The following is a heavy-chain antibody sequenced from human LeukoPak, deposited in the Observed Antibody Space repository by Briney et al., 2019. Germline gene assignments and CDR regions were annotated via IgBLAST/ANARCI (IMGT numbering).Heavy chain of an antibody. J-gene: IGHJ6*02. CDR2: ISYDGSNK. Sequence: GRSLRLSCAASGFTFSSYAMHWVRQAPGKGLEWVAVISYDGSNKYYADSVKGRFTISRDNSKNTLYLQMNSLRAEDTAVYYCARDQSLQQLYYYYGMDVWGQGTTVTVSS. CDR1: GFTFSSYA. D-gene: IGHD6-13*01. CDR3: ARDQSLQQLYYYYGMDV. V-gene: IGHV3-30-3*01.